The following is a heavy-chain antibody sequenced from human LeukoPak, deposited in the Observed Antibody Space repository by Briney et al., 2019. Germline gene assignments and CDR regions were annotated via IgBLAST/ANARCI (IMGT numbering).Heavy chain of an antibody. D-gene: IGHD6-13*01. CDR3: ARASIAAAGTFDH. J-gene: IGHJ4*02. V-gene: IGHV4-4*02. Sequence: SETLSLTCAVSGGSISSSNWWSWVRQPPGKGLEWIGEIYHSGSTNYNPSLKSRVTISVDKSKNQFSLKLSSVTAADTAVYYCARASIAAAGTFDHWGQGTLVTVSS. CDR1: GGSISSSNW. CDR2: IYHSGST.